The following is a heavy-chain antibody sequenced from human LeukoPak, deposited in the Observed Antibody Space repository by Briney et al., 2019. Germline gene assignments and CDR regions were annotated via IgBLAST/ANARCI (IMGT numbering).Heavy chain of an antibody. CDR2: ISSRSNYI. Sequence: GGSLRLSCAASGFTFSSYAMNWVRQAPGKGLEWVSSISSRSNYIFYAESVKGRFSISRDNAENSLYLQMTSLRAEDTAVYYCARADLCRGPSCYPDWGQGTLVTVSS. CDR1: GFTFSSYA. D-gene: IGHD2-2*01. CDR3: ARADLCRGPSCYPD. V-gene: IGHV3-21*01. J-gene: IGHJ4*02.